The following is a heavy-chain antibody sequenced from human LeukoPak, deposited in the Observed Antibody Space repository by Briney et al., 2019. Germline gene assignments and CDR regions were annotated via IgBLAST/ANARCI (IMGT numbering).Heavy chain of an antibody. CDR1: GFTFSSYG. CDR2: ISYDGSNK. Sequence: GRSLRLSCAASGFTFSSYGMHWVRQAPGKGLEWVAVISYDGSNKYYADSVKGRFTISRDNSKNTLYLQMNSLRAEDTAVYYCNTSHFDYWGQGTLVTVSS. CDR3: NTSHFDY. V-gene: IGHV3-30*03. J-gene: IGHJ4*02. D-gene: IGHD3-16*01.